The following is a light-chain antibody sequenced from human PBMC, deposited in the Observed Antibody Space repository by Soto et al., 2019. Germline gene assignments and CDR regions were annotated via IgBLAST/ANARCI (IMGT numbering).Light chain of an antibody. J-gene: IGKJ2*01. Sequence: EIVLTQSPGTLSLSPGERATLSCRASQRVSSSYLAWYQQTPGQAPRLLIYGASSRATGIPDRFSGSGSGTDFPLTISRLEPEDFAVYYCQQYGSSPSTFGQGTKLEIK. CDR2: GAS. CDR1: QRVSSSY. V-gene: IGKV3-20*01. CDR3: QQYGSSPST.